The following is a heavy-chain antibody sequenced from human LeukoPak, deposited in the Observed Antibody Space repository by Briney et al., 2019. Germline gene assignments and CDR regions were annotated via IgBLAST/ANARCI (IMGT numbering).Heavy chain of an antibody. D-gene: IGHD2-8*02. CDR3: ARQTGAFDY. J-gene: IGHJ4*02. V-gene: IGHV5-51*01. CDR2: IYPGDSDT. CDR1: GYSFTSYW. Sequence: GGSLKISCKGSGYSFTSYWIGWVRQMPGKGLEWMGIIYPGDSDTRYSPSFLGLVTISADKSITTAYLQWSSLMDTDTAVYYCARQTGAFDYWGQGTLVTVS.